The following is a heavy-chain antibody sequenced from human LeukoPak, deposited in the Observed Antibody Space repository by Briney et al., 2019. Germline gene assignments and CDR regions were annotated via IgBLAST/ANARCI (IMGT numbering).Heavy chain of an antibody. V-gene: IGHV3-23*01. CDR3: AKGQAQGGTRYSGSDY. Sequence: GGSLRLSCAASGFTFSNYALSWVRQAPGKGLEWVPVNSGSGDYTDCADSVKGRFTISRENSKNTLYLQMNSLRDEDTAVYYCAKGQAQGGTRYSGSDYWGQGTLVTVSS. D-gene: IGHD2-15*01. CDR2: NSGSGDYT. J-gene: IGHJ4*02. CDR1: GFTFSNYA.